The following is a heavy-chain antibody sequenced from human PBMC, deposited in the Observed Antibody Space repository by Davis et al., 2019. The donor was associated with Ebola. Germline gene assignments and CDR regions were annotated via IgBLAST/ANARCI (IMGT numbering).Heavy chain of an antibody. CDR3: VRQGYTYWAAFDS. D-gene: IGHD5-18*01. J-gene: IGHJ4*02. CDR2: TSGSGATT. CDR1: GFTFTSYG. Sequence: PGGSLRLSCTASGFTFTSYGMSWVRQAPGKGLQWVSATSGSGATTYYTQSVEGRFALSRDNSRNTLYLEMNSLRAEDTGVYYCVRQGYTYWAAFDSWGPGTLVTVSS. V-gene: IGHV3-23*01.